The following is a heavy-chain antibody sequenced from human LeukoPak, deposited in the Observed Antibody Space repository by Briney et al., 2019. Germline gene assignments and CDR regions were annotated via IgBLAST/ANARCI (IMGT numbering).Heavy chain of an antibody. V-gene: IGHV3-9*01. Sequence: GGSLRLSCAASGFTFDDYAMHWVRQVPGKGLEWVSSITWNGGSRGYVDSVKGRFTISRDNSKNTLYLQMNSLRAEDTAVYYCAKDRHLGTIMDVWGKGTTVTVSS. CDR1: GFTFDDYA. CDR3: AKDRHLGTIMDV. J-gene: IGHJ6*04. D-gene: IGHD2-8*01. CDR2: ITWNGGSR.